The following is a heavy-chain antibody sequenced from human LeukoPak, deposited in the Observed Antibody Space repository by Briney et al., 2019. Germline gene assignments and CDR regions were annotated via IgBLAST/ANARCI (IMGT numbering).Heavy chain of an antibody. V-gene: IGHV4-59*08. CDR3: ARHVASALTDDAFDI. J-gene: IGHJ3*02. CDR2: IYYSGST. CDR1: GGSFSSYY. Sequence: SETLSLTCAVSGGSFSSYYWSWIRQPPGKGLEWIGYIYYSGSTNYNPSLKSRVTISVDTSKNQFSLKLSSVTAADTAVYYCARHVASALTDDAFDIWGQGTMVTVSS. D-gene: IGHD2-15*01.